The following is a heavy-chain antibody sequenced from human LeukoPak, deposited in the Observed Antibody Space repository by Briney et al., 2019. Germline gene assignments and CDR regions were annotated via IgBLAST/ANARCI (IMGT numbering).Heavy chain of an antibody. Sequence: SETLSLTCTVSVGSISSNYWSWIRHPPGKGLQGIGYVYSSGSTNYNRSLKSRVTISVDTSKDQFSQKLSSVTAADTAVYYCARSGGNYYDTDAFDIWGQGTMVTVSS. CDR3: ARSGGNYYDTDAFDI. CDR2: VYSSGST. D-gene: IGHD1-26*01. J-gene: IGHJ3*02. CDR1: VGSISSNY. V-gene: IGHV4-59*08.